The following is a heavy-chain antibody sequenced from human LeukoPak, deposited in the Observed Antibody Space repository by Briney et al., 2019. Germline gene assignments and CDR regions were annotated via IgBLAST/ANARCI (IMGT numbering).Heavy chain of an antibody. J-gene: IGHJ6*03. CDR2: IYYSGST. V-gene: IGHV4-30-4*08. CDR3: ARGRANNWNDHYYYYYMDV. D-gene: IGHD1-20*01. CDR1: GGSISSGDYY. Sequence: SETLSLTCTVSGGSISSGDYYWSWIRQPPGKGLEWIGYIYYSGSTYYNPSLKSRVTISVDTSKNQFSLKLSSVTAADTAVYYCARGRANNWNDHYYYYYMDVWGKGTTVTVSS.